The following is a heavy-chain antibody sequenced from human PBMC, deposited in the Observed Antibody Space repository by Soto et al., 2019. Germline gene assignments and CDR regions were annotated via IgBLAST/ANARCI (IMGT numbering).Heavy chain of an antibody. CDR1: GGSISSSSYY. Sequence: QLQLQESGPGLVKPSETLSLTCTVSGGSISSSSYYWGWIRQPPGKGLEWIGSIYYSGSTYYNPSLKSRVTISVDTSKNQFSLKLSXXXXXXTAVYYCARHGYGEGYWGQGTLVTVSS. CDR2: IYYSGST. V-gene: IGHV4-39*01. CDR3: ARHGYGEGY. J-gene: IGHJ4*02. D-gene: IGHD4-17*01.